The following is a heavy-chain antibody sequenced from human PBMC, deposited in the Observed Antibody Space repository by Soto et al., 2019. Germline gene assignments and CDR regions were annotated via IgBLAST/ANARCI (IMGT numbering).Heavy chain of an antibody. CDR2: VSAYNGNP. CDR3: SRGGSSWQPHEDY. Sequence: QVQLVQSGAEVKKPGASMKVSCKASGFTFTSYGISWVRQAPGQGLEWMGWVSAYNGNPHYTQKLQGRVTMTTDTSTTTAYMELRSLRSDDTPVYSCSRGGSSWQPHEDYWGQGTLVTVSS. D-gene: IGHD6-13*01. J-gene: IGHJ4*02. V-gene: IGHV1-18*01. CDR1: GFTFTSYG.